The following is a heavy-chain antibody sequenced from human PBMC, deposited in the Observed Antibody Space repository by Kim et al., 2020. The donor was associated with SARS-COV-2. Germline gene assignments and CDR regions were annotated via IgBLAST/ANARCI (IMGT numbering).Heavy chain of an antibody. CDR3: ATADRGSSTLRYCTYYG. CDR1: GGSISSYY. Sequence: SETLSLTCTASGGSISSYYWSWIRQPPGKGLEWIGYIYYSGSNNYNPSLKSRVTISVETSKNQIPLKLSSVTAADTAVYYCATADRGSSTLRYCTYYG. CDR2: IYYSGSN. J-gene: IGHJ6*01. V-gene: IGHV4-59*13. D-gene: IGHD3-10*01.